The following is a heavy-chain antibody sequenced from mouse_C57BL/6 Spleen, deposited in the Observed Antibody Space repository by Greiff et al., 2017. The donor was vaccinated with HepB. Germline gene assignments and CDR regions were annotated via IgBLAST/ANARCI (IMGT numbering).Heavy chain of an antibody. CDR1: GFTFSSYA. D-gene: IGHD3-2*02. CDR2: ISDGGSYT. Sequence: EVKVVESGGGLVKPGGSLKLSCAASGFTFSSYAMSWVRQTPEKRLEWVATISDGGSYTYYPDNVKGRFTISRDNAKNNLYLQMSHLKSEDTAMYYCARERETAQATRGNYFDYWGQGTTLTVSS. CDR3: ARERETAQATRGNYFDY. V-gene: IGHV5-4*01. J-gene: IGHJ2*01.